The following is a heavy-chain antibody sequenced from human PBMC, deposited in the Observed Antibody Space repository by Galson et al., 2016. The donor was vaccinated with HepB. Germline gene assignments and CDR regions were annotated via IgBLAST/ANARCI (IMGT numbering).Heavy chain of an antibody. D-gene: IGHD1-20*01. CDR2: ISGGSSYI. V-gene: IGHV3-21*01. CDR3: ARDRVPGTWDYKWYGMDV. Sequence: SLRLSCAASGFSFSKHTMNWVRQAPGKGLEWVSSISGGSSYIYYAESVKGRFTISRDNVQNSLSLQMNNLRADDTAIYYCARDRVPGTWDYKWYGMDVWGQGTTVTVSS. CDR1: GFSFSKHT. J-gene: IGHJ6*02.